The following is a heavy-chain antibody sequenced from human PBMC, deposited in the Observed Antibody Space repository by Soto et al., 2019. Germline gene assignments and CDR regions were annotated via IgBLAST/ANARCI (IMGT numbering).Heavy chain of an antibody. Sequence: ASVKVSCKASGYTFSSYGISWVRQAPGQGLEWMGWIRAYNGNTNYAQKFQGRVTITRDTSASTAYMELSSLRSEDTAVYYCARGITLPTPLDYWGQGTLVTVSS. D-gene: IGHD1-20*01. CDR1: GYTFSSYG. V-gene: IGHV1-18*01. CDR2: IRAYNGNT. J-gene: IGHJ4*02. CDR3: ARGITLPTPLDY.